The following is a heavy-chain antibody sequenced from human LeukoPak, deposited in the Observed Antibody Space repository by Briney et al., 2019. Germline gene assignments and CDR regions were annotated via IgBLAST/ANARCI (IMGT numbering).Heavy chain of an antibody. CDR3: AKLGLPKSEAAAGT. V-gene: IGHV3-23*01. Sequence: GSLRLSCAASGFTFSSYAMSWVRQAPGKGLEWVSAISGSGGSAYYADSVKGRFTISRDNSKNTLYLQMNSLRAEDTAVYYCAKLGLPKSEAAAGTWGQGTLVTVSS. J-gene: IGHJ4*02. CDR1: GFTFSSYA. CDR2: ISGSGGSA. D-gene: IGHD6-13*01.